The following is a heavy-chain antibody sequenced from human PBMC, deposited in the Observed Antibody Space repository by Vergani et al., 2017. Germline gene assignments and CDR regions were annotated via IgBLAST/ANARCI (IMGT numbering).Heavy chain of an antibody. J-gene: IGHJ2*01. CDR1: GGSISSGGYY. D-gene: IGHD2-15*01. V-gene: IGHV4-31*03. Sequence: QVQLQESGPGLVKPSQTLSLTCTVSGGSISSGGYYWSWIRQHPGKGLEWIGYIYYSGSTYYNPSLKSRVTMSVDTSKNQFSLKLSSVTAADTAVYYCARDYGVVAATSPRGRRGFDLWGRGTLVTVSS. CDR2: IYYSGST. CDR3: ARDYGVVAATSPRGRRGFDL.